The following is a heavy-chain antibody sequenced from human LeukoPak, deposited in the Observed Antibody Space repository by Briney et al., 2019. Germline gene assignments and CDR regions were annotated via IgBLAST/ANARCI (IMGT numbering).Heavy chain of an antibody. CDR2: ISFSSTTI. CDR1: GFSFDTYS. V-gene: IGHV3-48*04. CDR3: ARVPHDYSDYVAY. Sequence: GGTLRLSCAASGFSFDTYSMNWIRQAPGKGLEWVAYISFSSTTIFYADFVKGRFTISRDNAQNSLYLQMSSLRAEDTAVYYCARVPHDYSDYVAYWGQGTLVTVSS. D-gene: IGHD4-11*01. J-gene: IGHJ4*02.